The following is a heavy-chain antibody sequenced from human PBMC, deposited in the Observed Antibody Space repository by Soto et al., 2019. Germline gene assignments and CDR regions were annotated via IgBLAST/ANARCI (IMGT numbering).Heavy chain of an antibody. D-gene: IGHD3-3*01. CDR1: GFTFSDHY. J-gene: IGHJ4*02. V-gene: IGHV3-72*01. CDR2: IRKEANSYTT. Sequence: EVQLVESGGGLVQPGGSLRLSCAASGFTFSDHYMDWVRQAPGKGLEWVGRIRKEANSYTTEYATSVKGRFTISRDDSKNSLYLQMNSLKTEDTAVYYCTRVQNWNFHSRGQGTLVTVSS. CDR3: TRVQNWNFHS.